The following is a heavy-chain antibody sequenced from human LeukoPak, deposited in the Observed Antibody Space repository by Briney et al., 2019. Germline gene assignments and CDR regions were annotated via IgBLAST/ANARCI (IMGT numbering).Heavy chain of an antibody. J-gene: IGHJ4*02. CDR3: VGGSYHDY. Sequence: GGSLRLSCAASGFTFDDYAMHWVRQAPGKGLEWVSGISWNSGSIGYADSVKGRFTISRDNAKNSLYLQMNSLRAEDTAVYYCVGGSYHDYWGQGTLVTVSS. CDR2: ISWNSGSI. CDR1: GFTFDDYA. V-gene: IGHV3-9*01. D-gene: IGHD1-26*01.